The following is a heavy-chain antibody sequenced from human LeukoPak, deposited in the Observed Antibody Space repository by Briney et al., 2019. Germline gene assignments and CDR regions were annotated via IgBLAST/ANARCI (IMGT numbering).Heavy chain of an antibody. Sequence: SETRSTTCTVSGGSMSRSRYYWGWIRQPPGKGLEWIGSIYYSGSTYYNPSLKSRVTISVDTPKNQFSLKLSSVTAADTAVYYCARDYSNNLYYFTYWGQGNLVTVSS. V-gene: IGHV4-39*02. D-gene: IGHD6-13*01. CDR2: IYYSGST. CDR1: GGSMSRSRYY. J-gene: IGHJ4*02. CDR3: ARDYSNNLYYFTY.